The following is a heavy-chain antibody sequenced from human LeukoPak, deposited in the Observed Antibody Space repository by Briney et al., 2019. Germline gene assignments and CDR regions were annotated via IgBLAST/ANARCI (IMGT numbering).Heavy chain of an antibody. D-gene: IGHD3-22*01. V-gene: IGHV3-30*02. CDR1: GFTFSSYG. CDR3: AKDSEYYYDSSGYYF. Sequence: GGSLRLPCAASGFTFSSYGMHWVRQAPGKGLEWVAFIRYDGSNKYYADSVKGRFTISRDNSKNTLYLQMNSLRAEDTAVYYCAKDSEYYYDSSGYYFGGQGTLVTVSS. CDR2: IRYDGSNK. J-gene: IGHJ4*02.